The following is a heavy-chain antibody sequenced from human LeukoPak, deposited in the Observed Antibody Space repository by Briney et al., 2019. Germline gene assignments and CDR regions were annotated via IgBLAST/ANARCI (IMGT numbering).Heavy chain of an antibody. V-gene: IGHV4-38-2*02. CDR1: GYSISSCYY. CDR3: ARVPHCTSTSCYVGGYHMDV. CDR2: IDHSWST. D-gene: IGHD2-2*01. Sequence: SETLSLTCTVSGYSISSCYYRGWPRPPPGKGLEWIGIIDHSWSTRNNPTLKSRVTVSVDTSKNQFSLKLRSVTAADTAVYYCARVPHCTSTSCYVGGYHMDVWGKGTTVTGSS. J-gene: IGHJ6*03.